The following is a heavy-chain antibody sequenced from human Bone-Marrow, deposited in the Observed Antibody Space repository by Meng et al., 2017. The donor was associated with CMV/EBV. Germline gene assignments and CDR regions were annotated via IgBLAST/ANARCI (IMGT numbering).Heavy chain of an antibody. Sequence: ASVKVSCKASGYTFTGYYMHWVRQAPGQGLEWMGWINPNSGGTNYAQKFQGRVTMTRDTSISTAYMELSRLRSDDTAVYYCARDLPAAIRTDYYYYYYGMAVWGQGNTVNFAS. CDR2: INPNSGGT. D-gene: IGHD2-2*02. J-gene: IGHJ6*02. CDR3: ARDLPAAIRTDYYYYYYGMAV. CDR1: GYTFTGYY. V-gene: IGHV1-2*02.